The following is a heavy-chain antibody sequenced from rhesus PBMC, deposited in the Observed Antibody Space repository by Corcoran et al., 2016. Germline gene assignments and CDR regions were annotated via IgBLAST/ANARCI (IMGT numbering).Heavy chain of an antibody. CDR1: GFTFSSYG. V-gene: IGHV3S5*01. D-gene: IGHD5-42*01. J-gene: IGHJ3*01. Sequence: EVQLVESGGGLVQPGGSLRLSCAASGFTFSSYGMSWVRQAPGKGLEWVPYISNGGGNKDYPDPVKGRFTNSRDNSKNTLSLQMNSLRAEDTAVYYCAKRGYSGYSLLNDAFDFWGQGLRVTVSS. CDR3: AKRGYSGYSLLNDAFDF. CDR2: ISNGGGNK.